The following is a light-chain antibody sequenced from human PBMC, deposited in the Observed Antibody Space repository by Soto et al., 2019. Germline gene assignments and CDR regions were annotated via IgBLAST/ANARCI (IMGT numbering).Light chain of an antibody. V-gene: IGKV3-20*01. J-gene: IGKJ5*01. CDR1: QTIASRY. CDR2: RTF. CDR3: QQYDTSPPT. Sequence: EIVLTQSPGTLPLSPGERATLSCRASQTIASRYLAWYQHQPGQAPRLLIYRTFARAPGIPDRFSGGGSGTDFTLTISRLEREAFAVYFCQQYDTSPPTFGQGTRLEIK.